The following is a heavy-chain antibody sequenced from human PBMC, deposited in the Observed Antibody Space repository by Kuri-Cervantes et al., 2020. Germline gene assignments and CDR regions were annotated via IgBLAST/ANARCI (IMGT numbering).Heavy chain of an antibody. J-gene: IGHJ4*02. D-gene: IGHD3-22*01. CDR1: GFTFDDYA. Sequence: SLKISCAASGFTFDDYAMHWVRQAPGKGLGWVSGISWNSGSIGYADSVKGRFTISRDNAKNSLYLQMNSLRAEDTAVYYCARDRDPHYYDSSGYYDYWGQGTLVTVSS. CDR3: ARDRDPHYYDSSGYYDY. CDR2: ISWNSGSI. V-gene: IGHV3-9*01.